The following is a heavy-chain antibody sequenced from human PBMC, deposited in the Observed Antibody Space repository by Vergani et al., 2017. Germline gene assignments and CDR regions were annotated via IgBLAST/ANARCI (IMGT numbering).Heavy chain of an antibody. D-gene: IGHD2-2*01. J-gene: IGHJ6*02. V-gene: IGHV3-7*01. Sequence: EVQLVESGGGLVQPGGSLRLSCAASGFTFSSYWMSWVRQAPGKGLEWVANIKQDGSAKYYVDSVKGRFTISRDNSKNTLYLQMNSLRAEDTAVYYCAKDHCSSTSCYGHYYYYGMDDWGQGTTVTVSS. CDR1: GFTFSSYW. CDR2: IKQDGSAK. CDR3: AKDHCSSTSCYGHYYYYGMDD.